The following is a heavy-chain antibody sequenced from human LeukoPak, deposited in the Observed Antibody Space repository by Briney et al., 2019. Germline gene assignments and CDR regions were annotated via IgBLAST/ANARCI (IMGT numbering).Heavy chain of an antibody. CDR3: ARGPVSGSYVSHGNYFDY. J-gene: IGHJ4*02. D-gene: IGHD1-26*01. CDR1: GGSISSGGYS. CDR2: IYTSGST. V-gene: IGHV4-61*08. Sequence: PSETLSLTCTVSGGSISSGGYSWSWIRQHPGKGLEWIGYIYTSGSTNYNPSLKSRVTMSVDTSKNQFSLKLSSVTAADTAVYYCARGPVSGSYVSHGNYFDYWGQGTLVTVSS.